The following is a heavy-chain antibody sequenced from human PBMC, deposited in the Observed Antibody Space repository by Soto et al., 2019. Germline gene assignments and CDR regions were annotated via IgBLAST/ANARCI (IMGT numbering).Heavy chain of an antibody. J-gene: IGHJ6*02. CDR1: GFTFSSYS. CDR3: TRGHYYGMDV. CDR2: TNTDGTAT. V-gene: IGHV3-74*02. Sequence: EVQLVESGGGLVKPGGSLRLSCAASGFTFSSYSMNWVRQAPGKGLVWVSRTNTDGTATTYADSVEGRFTISRDNAKNMVYLQMNSLRAEDTAVYYCTRGHYYGMDVWGQGTTVTVSS.